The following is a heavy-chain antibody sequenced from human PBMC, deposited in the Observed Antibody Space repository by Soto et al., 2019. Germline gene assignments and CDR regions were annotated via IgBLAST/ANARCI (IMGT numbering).Heavy chain of an antibody. CDR1: GYTFTSYY. J-gene: IGHJ6*02. V-gene: IGHV1-46*01. CDR2: INPSGGST. CDR3: ARDTHVSYTTGDDYYYGMDV. D-gene: IGHD1-1*01. Sequence: GASVKVSCKASGYTFTSYYLHWVRQAPGQGLEWMGTINPSGGSTNYAQKFQGRVTMTRDTSTSTVYMELSSLRSEDTAVYYCARDTHVSYTTGDDYYYGMDVWGQGTTVTVSS.